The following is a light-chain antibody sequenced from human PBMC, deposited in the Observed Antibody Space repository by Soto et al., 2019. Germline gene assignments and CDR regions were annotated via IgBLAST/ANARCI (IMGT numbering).Light chain of an antibody. Sequence: EIELTQSPATLSLSPGERATLSFSASQSVSSYFAWYQQKPGQAPRLVIYDASKRATGIPARFSGSGSGTDFTLTISRLEPEDFALYYCQQRSNWPLTFGQGTRLEIK. V-gene: IGKV3-11*01. J-gene: IGKJ5*01. CDR3: QQRSNWPLT. CDR1: QSVSSY. CDR2: DAS.